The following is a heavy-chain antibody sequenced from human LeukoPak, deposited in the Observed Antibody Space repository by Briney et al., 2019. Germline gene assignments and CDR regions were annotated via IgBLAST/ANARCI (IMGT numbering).Heavy chain of an antibody. J-gene: IGHJ4*02. CDR3: ARDARGSNYADYFDY. D-gene: IGHD5-24*01. Sequence: SETLSLICTVPGGSISSYYWSWIRQPAGKGLEWIGRIYTSGSTNYNPSLKSRVTMSVDTSKNQFSLKLSSVTAADTAVYYCARDARGSNYADYFDYWGQGTLVTVSS. CDR1: GGSISSYY. CDR2: IYTSGST. V-gene: IGHV4-4*07.